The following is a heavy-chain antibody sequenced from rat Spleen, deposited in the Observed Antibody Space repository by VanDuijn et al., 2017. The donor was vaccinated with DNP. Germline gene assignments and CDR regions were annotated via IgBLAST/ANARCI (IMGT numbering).Heavy chain of an antibody. CDR2: ISTGGGGT. D-gene: IGHD5-1*01. CDR1: GFTFSNYY. Sequence: EVQLVETGGGLVQPGRSLKLSCVASGFTFSNYYMAWVRQAPTKGLEWVAYISTGGGGTYYRDSVTGRFTVSRDNAKSTLYLQMDSLRSEDTATYYCTTEGVFDYWGQGVMVTVYS. CDR3: TTEGVFDY. V-gene: IGHV5-27*01. J-gene: IGHJ2*01.